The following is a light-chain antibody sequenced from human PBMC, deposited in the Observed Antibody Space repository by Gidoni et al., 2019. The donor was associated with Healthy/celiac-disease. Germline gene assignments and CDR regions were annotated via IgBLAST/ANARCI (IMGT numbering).Light chain of an antibody. Sequence: DIQMTQSPSSLSASVGDRVTITCRASQSISSYLNWYQQKPGKAPKRLSDAASSLQSGVPSRFSGSGSGTDFTLTISSLQPEDFATYYCQQSYSTPRTFGQGTKVEIK. CDR2: AAS. CDR1: QSISSY. J-gene: IGKJ1*01. V-gene: IGKV1-39*01. CDR3: QQSYSTPRT.